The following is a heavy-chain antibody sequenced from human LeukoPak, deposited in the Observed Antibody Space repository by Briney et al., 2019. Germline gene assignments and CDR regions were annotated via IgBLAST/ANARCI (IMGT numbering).Heavy chain of an antibody. V-gene: IGHV4-59*08. Sequence: SETLSLTCTVSGGSISSYYWSWIRQPPGKGLEWIGYIYYSGSTNYNPSPKSRVTISVDTSKNQFSLKLSSVTAADTAVYYCAGSIAVAGDWFDPWGQGTLVTVSS. J-gene: IGHJ5*02. CDR1: GGSISSYY. CDR2: IYYSGST. CDR3: AGSIAVAGDWFDP. D-gene: IGHD6-19*01.